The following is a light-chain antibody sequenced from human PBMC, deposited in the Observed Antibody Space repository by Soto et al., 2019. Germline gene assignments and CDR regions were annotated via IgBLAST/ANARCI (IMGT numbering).Light chain of an antibody. CDR3: QQSENLPEFN. Sequence: DIQVTQSPPSLSASVGDRVTVTCQASQASNTFLNWFQQRPGEAPKLLLYATSNLEPGVPARFSRRQTGKDFILSSSSLQTEDVGTSYCQQSENLPEFNFGHGTKVNI. CDR1: QASNTF. J-gene: IGKJ3*01. V-gene: IGKV1-33*01. CDR2: ATS.